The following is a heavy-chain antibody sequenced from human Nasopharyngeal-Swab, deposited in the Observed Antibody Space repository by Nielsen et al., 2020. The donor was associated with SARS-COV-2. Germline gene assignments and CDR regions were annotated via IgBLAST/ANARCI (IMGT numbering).Heavy chain of an antibody. CDR1: GFTFTTYA. CDR2: ISISGGHT. Sequence: GGSLRLSCAASGFTFTTYAMSWVRQAPGKGLEWVSGISISGGHTYYSDSVKGRFTISRDNSKNPVYLQMNSLRAEDTAVYYCAKQYYDSLTDWVFDSWGQGTLVTVSS. CDR3: AKQYYDSLTDWVFDS. D-gene: IGHD3-9*01. J-gene: IGHJ4*02. V-gene: IGHV3-23*01.